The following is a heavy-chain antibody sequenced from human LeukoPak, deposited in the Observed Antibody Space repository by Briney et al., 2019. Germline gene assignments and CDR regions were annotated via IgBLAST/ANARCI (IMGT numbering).Heavy chain of an antibody. CDR1: GFTFTSYW. D-gene: IGHD2-2*01. CDR2: IWSDGTNK. CDR3: AKGGCGSTSCYSLDH. J-gene: IGHJ4*02. Sequence: GGSLRLSCAASGFTFTSYWMSWVRQAPGKGLEWVAFIWSDGTNKNYADSAKGRFTISRDNSRNTLYLQINSLRPEDTALFYCAKGGCGSTSCYSLDHWGQGTLVTVSS. V-gene: IGHV3-30*02.